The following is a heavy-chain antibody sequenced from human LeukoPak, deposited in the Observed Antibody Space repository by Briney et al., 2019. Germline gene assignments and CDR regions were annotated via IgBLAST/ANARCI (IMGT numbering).Heavy chain of an antibody. J-gene: IGHJ3*02. CDR1: GFTVSSNY. Sequence: GGSLRLSCAASGFTVSSNYMSWVRQAPGKGLEWVSVIYSGGSTYYADSVKGRFTISRDNSKNTLYLQMNSLRAEDTAVYYCARGGYGYGSVAFDIWGQGTMVTVSS. CDR3: ARGGYGYGSVAFDI. V-gene: IGHV3-53*01. D-gene: IGHD5-18*01. CDR2: IYSGGST.